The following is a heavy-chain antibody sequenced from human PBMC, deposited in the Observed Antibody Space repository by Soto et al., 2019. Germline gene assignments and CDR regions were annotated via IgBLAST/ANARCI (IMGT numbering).Heavy chain of an antibody. D-gene: IGHD3-10*01. CDR1: GYTFTSYY. V-gene: IGHV1-46*01. CDR2: INPSGGST. Sequence: ASVKVSCKASGYTFTSYYMHWVRQAPGQGLEWMGIINPSGGSTSYAQKFQGRVTMTRDTSTSTVYMELSSLRSEDTAVYYCARDVVRGVPYYYYGMDVWGQGTTVTASS. CDR3: ARDVVRGVPYYYYGMDV. J-gene: IGHJ6*02.